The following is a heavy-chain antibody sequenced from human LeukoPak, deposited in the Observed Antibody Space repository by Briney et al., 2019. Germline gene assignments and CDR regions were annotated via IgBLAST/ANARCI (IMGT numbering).Heavy chain of an antibody. CDR3: ARAKSFWSGPSGYYYYGMDV. Sequence: GGSLRLSCAASGFTFGSYDMHWVRQATGKGLEWVSAIGTAGDTYYPGSVKGRFTISRENAKNSLYLHMNSLRAGDTAVYYCARAKSFWSGPSGYYYYGMDVWGQGTTVTVSS. J-gene: IGHJ6*02. D-gene: IGHD3-3*01. CDR2: IGTAGDT. CDR1: GFTFGSYD. V-gene: IGHV3-13*01.